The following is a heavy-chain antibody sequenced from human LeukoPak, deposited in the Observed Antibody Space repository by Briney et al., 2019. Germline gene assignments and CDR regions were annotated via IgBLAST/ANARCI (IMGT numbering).Heavy chain of an antibody. Sequence: SETLSLTCTVSAGSINTYFWTWVRQPAGKGLEWIGRISGSGTAFYNPSLESRVTISLDTANYQLFLRMTSVSAADTAVYYCARGTELTRTSGHYSFDYWGQGTLVSVST. J-gene: IGHJ4*02. CDR1: AGSINTYF. V-gene: IGHV4-4*07. CDR2: ISGSGTA. CDR3: ARGTELTRTSGHYSFDY. D-gene: IGHD1-7*01.